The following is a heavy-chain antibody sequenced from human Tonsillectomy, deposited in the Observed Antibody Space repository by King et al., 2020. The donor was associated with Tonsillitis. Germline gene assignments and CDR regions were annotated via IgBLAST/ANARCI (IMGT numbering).Heavy chain of an antibody. D-gene: IGHD6-19*01. CDR2: ISPYNGNT. V-gene: IGHV1-18*01. CDR1: GYTFISYG. CDR3: ARGGKQWLIDAFDI. J-gene: IGHJ3*02. Sequence: QLVQSGAEVEKPGASVKVSCKASGYTFISYGISWVRQAPGQGLEWMGWISPYNGNTNYAQKLQGRVTMTTDKPTSTAYLELGGLRSDDTAVYYCARGGKQWLIDAFDIWGQGTMVTVSS.